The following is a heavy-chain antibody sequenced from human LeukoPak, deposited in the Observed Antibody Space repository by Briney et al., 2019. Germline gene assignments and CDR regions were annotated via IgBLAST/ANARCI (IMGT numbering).Heavy chain of an antibody. Sequence: SETLSLTCTVSGGSISGFYWGWIRQPPGKGLEWIGFIYYSGSANYNPSLKSRVTMSVDMSKNQFSLKLSSVTAADTAFYYCARDRDSSGWFEYWGQGALVTVSS. D-gene: IGHD6-19*01. CDR1: GGSISGFY. CDR2: IYYSGSA. V-gene: IGHV4-59*01. CDR3: ARDRDSSGWFEY. J-gene: IGHJ4*02.